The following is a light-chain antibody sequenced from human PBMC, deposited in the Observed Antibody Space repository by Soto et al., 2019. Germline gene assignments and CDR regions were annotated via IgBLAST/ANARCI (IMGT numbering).Light chain of an antibody. V-gene: IGLV2-14*02. Sequence: QSALTQPASVSGSPGQSITISCTGTSSDVGSYNLVSWYQQHPGKAPKLMIYEVSNRPSGVSYRFSGSKSGNTASLTISGLQAEDEADYYCCSYTSSSTLVVFGGGTQLTVL. J-gene: IGLJ3*02. CDR2: EVS. CDR3: CSYTSSSTLVV. CDR1: SSDVGSYNL.